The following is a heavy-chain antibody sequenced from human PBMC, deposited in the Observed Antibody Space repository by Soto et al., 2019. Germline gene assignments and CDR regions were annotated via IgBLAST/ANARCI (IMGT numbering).Heavy chain of an antibody. Sequence: PGGSLRLSCAASGFTFSSYAVHWVRQPTGKGLEWVSVIGSAGDTYYPGSVKGRFTISRENAKNSLYLQMNSLRAEDTAVYYSARGYLGSFGYWDQECLVTVSS. CDR2: IGSAGDT. V-gene: IGHV3-13*01. J-gene: IGHJ4*02. D-gene: IGHD7-27*01. CDR3: ARGYLGSFGY. CDR1: GFTFSSYA.